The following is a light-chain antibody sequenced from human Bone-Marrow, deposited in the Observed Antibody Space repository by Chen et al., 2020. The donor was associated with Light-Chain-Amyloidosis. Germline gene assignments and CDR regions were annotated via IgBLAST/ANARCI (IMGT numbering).Light chain of an antibody. V-gene: IGLV3-25*03. CDR3: QSADSSGTYEVR. Sequence: SYELTQPPSVSVSPGQTARITCSGDDLPTKYAYWYQQKPGQAPVLVIHRDTDRPSGISERFAGSSSGTTATLTISGDQAEDEADYHCQSADSSGTYEVRFGGGTKLTVL. CDR2: RDT. CDR1: DLPTKY. J-gene: IGLJ2*01.